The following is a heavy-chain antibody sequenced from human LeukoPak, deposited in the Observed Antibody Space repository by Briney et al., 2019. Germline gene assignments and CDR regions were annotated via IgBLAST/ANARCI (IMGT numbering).Heavy chain of an antibody. D-gene: IGHD6-6*01. V-gene: IGHV3-21*01. Sequence: GGSLRLSCATTGFNFYRYSLIWVRQAPGKGLEWVASITGRSSYIYYADSVKGRFTVSRDNAKKSLFLQMSSLRVEDTAVYYCAREGAHIAARHYYFDYWGQGTLVTVSS. CDR2: ITGRSSYI. J-gene: IGHJ4*02. CDR1: GFNFYRYS. CDR3: AREGAHIAARHYYFDY.